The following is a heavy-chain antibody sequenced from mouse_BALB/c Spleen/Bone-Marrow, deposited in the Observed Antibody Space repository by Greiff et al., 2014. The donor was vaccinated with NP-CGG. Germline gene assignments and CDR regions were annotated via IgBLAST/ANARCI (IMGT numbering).Heavy chain of an antibody. J-gene: IGHJ4*01. Sequence: AKLVESGPGLVAPSQSLSITCTVSGFSLTSYGVHWVRQPPGKGLEWLGVIWAGGSTNYNSALMSRLSISKDNSKSQVFLKMNSLQTDDTAMYYCARDGVYGSHYYAMDYWGQGTSVTVSS. CDR2: IWAGGST. CDR1: GFSLTSYG. V-gene: IGHV2-9*02. CDR3: ARDGVYGSHYYAMDY. D-gene: IGHD1-1*02.